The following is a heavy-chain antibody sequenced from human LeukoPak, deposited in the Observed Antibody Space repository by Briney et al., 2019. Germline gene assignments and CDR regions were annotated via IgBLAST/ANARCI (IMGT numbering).Heavy chain of an antibody. CDR2: IIPIFGTA. CDR3: ASGAITIFGVVIIEVDAFDI. Sequence: ASVKVSCKASGGTFSSYAISWVRQAPGQGLEWMGGIIPIFGTANYAQKFQGRVTITADESTSTAYMELSSLRSEDTAVYYCASGAITIFGVVIIEVDAFDIWGQGTMVTVSS. D-gene: IGHD3-3*01. J-gene: IGHJ3*02. V-gene: IGHV1-69*13. CDR1: GGTFSSYA.